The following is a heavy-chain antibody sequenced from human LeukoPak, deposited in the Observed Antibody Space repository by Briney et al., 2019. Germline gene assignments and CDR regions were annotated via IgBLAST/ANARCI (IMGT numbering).Heavy chain of an antibody. CDR3: ASNGEAVAIDAFDI. CDR2: INPNSGGT. CDR1: GYTFTGYY. D-gene: IGHD6-19*01. V-gene: IGHV1-2*02. J-gene: IGHJ3*02. Sequence: ASVKVSCKASGYTFTGYYMHWVRQAPGQGLEWMGWINPNSGGTNYAQKFQGRVTMTRDTSISTAYMELSRLRSDDTAVCYCASNGEAVAIDAFDIWGQGTMVTVSS.